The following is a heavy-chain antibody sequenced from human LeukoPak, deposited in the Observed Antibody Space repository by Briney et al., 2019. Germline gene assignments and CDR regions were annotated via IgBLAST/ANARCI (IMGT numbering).Heavy chain of an antibody. J-gene: IGHJ6*03. CDR3: ARDKEVDYDFWSGYYSLYYYYYYMDV. Sequence: GGSLRLSCAASGFTVSSYGMTWVRQAPGKGLEWVSSFSGSGGGTYYADSVKGRFTISRDNAKNSLYLQMNSLRAEDTAVYYCARDKEVDYDFWSGYYSLYYYYYYMDVWGKGTTVTVSS. CDR1: GFTVSSYG. CDR2: FSGSGGGT. V-gene: IGHV3-23*01. D-gene: IGHD3-3*01.